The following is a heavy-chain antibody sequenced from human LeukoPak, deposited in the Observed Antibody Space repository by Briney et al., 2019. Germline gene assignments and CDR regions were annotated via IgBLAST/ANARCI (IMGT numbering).Heavy chain of an antibody. Sequence: GGSLRLSCAASGFTFSSYSMNWVRQAPGKGLEWVSSISSSSSYIYYADSVKGRFTISRDNAKNSLYLQMSSLRAEDTAVYYCARDYDFWSGYPFDYWGQGTLVTVSS. J-gene: IGHJ4*02. V-gene: IGHV3-21*01. D-gene: IGHD3-3*01. CDR3: ARDYDFWSGYPFDY. CDR2: ISSSSSYI. CDR1: GFTFSSYS.